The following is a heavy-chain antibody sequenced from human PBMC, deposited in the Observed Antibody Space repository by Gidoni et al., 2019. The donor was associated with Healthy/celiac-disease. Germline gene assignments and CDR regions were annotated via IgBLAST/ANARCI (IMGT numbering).Heavy chain of an antibody. CDR3: ARALVGATGSADY. J-gene: IGHJ4*02. CDR2: IWYDGSNK. Sequence: QVQLVESGGGVVQPGRSLRLSCAASGFTFSSYGMHWVRQAPGKGLEWVAVIWYDGSNKYYADSVKGRFTISRDNSKNTLYLQMNSLRAEDTAVYYCARALVGATGSADYWGQGTLVTVSS. V-gene: IGHV3-33*01. D-gene: IGHD1-26*01. CDR1: GFTFSSYG.